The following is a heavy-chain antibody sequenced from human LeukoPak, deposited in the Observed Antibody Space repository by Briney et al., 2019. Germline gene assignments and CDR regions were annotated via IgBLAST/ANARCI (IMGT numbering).Heavy chain of an antibody. CDR3: AKFIPPSIPTTVTTTDY. V-gene: IGHV1-69*06. CDR2: IIPIFGTA. J-gene: IGHJ4*02. Sequence: SVTVSCKASGGTFSSYAISWVRQAPGQGLEWMGGIIPIFGTANYAQKFQGRVTITADKSTSTAYMELSSLRSEDTAVYYCAKFIPPSIPTTVTTTDYWGQGTLVTVSS. CDR1: GGTFSSYA. D-gene: IGHD4-17*01.